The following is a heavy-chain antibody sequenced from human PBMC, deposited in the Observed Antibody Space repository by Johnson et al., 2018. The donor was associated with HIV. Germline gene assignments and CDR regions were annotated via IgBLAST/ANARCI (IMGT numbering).Heavy chain of an antibody. CDR2: ISYDGSNK. V-gene: IGHV3-30-3*01. CDR3: TTETPITSQNIVIGYDAFDI. CDR1: GFTFSSYA. D-gene: IGHD2/OR15-2a*01. Sequence: QVQLVESGGGVVQPGRSLRLSCAASGFTFSSYAMHWVRQAPGKGLEWVAVISYDGSNKYYADSVKGRFTISRDNSKNTLYLQMNSLKTEDTAVYYCTTETPITSQNIVIGYDAFDIWGQGTMVAVSS. J-gene: IGHJ3*02.